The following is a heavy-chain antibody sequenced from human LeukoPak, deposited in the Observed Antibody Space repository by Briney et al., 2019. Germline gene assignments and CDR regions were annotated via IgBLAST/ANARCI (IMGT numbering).Heavy chain of an antibody. CDR2: ISWNSGSI. CDR1: GFTFDDYA. CDR3: VGWGGENY. D-gene: IGHD3-16*01. Sequence: GGSLRLSCAASGFTFDDYAMHWVRQAPGKGLEWVSGISWNSGSIGYADSVKGRFTISRDNAKNSLHLQMNSLRAEDTAVYYCVGWGGENYWGQGTLVTVSS. V-gene: IGHV3-9*01. J-gene: IGHJ4*02.